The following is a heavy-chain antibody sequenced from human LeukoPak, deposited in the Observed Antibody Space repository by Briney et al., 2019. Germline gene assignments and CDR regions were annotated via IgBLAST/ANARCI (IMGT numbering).Heavy chain of an antibody. V-gene: IGHV4-34*01. J-gene: IGHJ4*02. Sequence: PSETLSLICAVYGGSFSGYYWSWIRQPPGKGLEWIGEINHSGSTNYNPSLKSRVTISVDTSKNQFSLKLSSVTAADTAVYYCARPPHYWGQGTLVTVSS. CDR2: INHSGST. CDR1: GGSFSGYY. CDR3: ARPPHY.